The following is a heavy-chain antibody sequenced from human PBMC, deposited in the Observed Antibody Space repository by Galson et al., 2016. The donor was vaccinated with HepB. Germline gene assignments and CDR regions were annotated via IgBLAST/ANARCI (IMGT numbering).Heavy chain of an antibody. Sequence: SLRLSCAASGFFFSNFVMTWVRQAPGKGLEWVSDISDNTAGTKYADSVKGRFTISRDNSKNTGYLQMNSLRGEDTALYYCAKRMSYSYYYAMDIWGQGTTVTVSS. D-gene: IGHD2-15*01. CDR2: ISDNTAGT. J-gene: IGHJ6*02. V-gene: IGHV3-23*01. CDR1: GFFFSNFV. CDR3: AKRMSYSYYYAMDI.